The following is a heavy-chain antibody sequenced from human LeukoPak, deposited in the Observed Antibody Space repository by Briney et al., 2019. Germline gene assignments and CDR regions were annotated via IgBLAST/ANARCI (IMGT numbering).Heavy chain of an antibody. V-gene: IGHV3-21*06. CDR2: IGPSGSDR. CDR3: ATETNGRHYDY. CDR1: GLTFSTSG. D-gene: IGHD1-14*01. J-gene: IGHJ4*02. Sequence: KTGGSLRLSCTASGLTFSTSGFNWVRQARGKGREGVASIGPSGSDRYHADSIKGRFTISRDNANNFLYLQMNSLRAEDTAVYYCATETNGRHYDYWGQGTLLTVSS.